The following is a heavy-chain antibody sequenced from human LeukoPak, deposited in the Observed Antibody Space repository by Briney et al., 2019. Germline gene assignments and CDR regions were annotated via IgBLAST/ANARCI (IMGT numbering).Heavy chain of an antibody. J-gene: IGHJ3*02. D-gene: IGHD2-2*01. V-gene: IGHV3-23*01. CDR2: ISGSGGST. CDR3: AKDQSLCSSTSCYDAFDI. CDR1: GFTFSNNA. Sequence: PGGSLRLSCAASGFTFSNNAMSWVRQAPGKGLEWVSAISGSGGSTYYADSVKGRFTISRDNSKNTLYLQMNSLRAEDTAVYYCAKDQSLCSSTSCYDAFDIWGQGTMVTVSS.